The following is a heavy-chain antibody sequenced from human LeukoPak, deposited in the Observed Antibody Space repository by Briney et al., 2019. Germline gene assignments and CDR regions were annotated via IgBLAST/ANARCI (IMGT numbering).Heavy chain of an antibody. Sequence: PSQTLSLTRTVSVSSISRGGYYWSWIRQHPGRGLEWIVYIYYSGSTYYNPSLKSRVTISVDTSKNQFSLKLSSVTAADTAVYYCARLYGSGSYTFDYWGQGTLVTVSS. V-gene: IGHV4-31*03. CDR3: ARLYGSGSYTFDY. CDR2: IYYSGST. CDR1: VSSISRGGYY. J-gene: IGHJ4*02. D-gene: IGHD3-10*01.